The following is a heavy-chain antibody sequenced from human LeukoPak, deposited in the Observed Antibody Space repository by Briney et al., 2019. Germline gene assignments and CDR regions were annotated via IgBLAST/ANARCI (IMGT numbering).Heavy chain of an antibody. CDR3: ARENYGESRPFDY. D-gene: IGHD4-17*01. CDR1: GYTFTIYG. J-gene: IGHJ4*02. CDR2: INPNSGGT. Sequence: GASVKVSCKASGYTFTIYGMSWVRQAPGQGLEWMGWINPNSGGTNYAQKFQGWVTMTRDTSISTAYMELSRLRSDDTAVYYCARENYGESRPFDYWGQGTLVTVSS. V-gene: IGHV1-2*04.